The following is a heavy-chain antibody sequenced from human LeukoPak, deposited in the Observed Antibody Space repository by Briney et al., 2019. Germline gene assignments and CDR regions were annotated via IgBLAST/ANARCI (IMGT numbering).Heavy chain of an antibody. J-gene: IGHJ4*02. V-gene: IGHV3-21*04. CDR1: GFTFSSYS. CDR3: AKDLYTSRYACCFDY. D-gene: IGHD6-13*01. Sequence: GGSLRLSCAASGFTFSSYSMNWVRQAPGKGLEWVSSISSSSSYIYYADSVKGRFTISRDNAKNSLYPQMNSLRAEDTAVYYCAKDLYTSRYACCFDYWGQGTLVTVSS. CDR2: ISSSSSYI.